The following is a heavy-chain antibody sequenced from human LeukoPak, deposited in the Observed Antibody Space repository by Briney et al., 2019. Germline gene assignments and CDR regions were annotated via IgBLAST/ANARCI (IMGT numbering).Heavy chain of an antibody. CDR3: ARERRSSGWYYYYYYYMDV. CDR2: ISSSSSYI. J-gene: IGHJ6*03. Sequence: GGSLRLSCAASGFTFSSYSMNWVRQAPGKGLEWVSSISSSSSYIYYADSVKGRFTISRDNAKNSLYLQMNSLRAEDTAVYYCARERRSSGWYYYYYYYMDVWGKGTTVTVAS. V-gene: IGHV3-21*01. D-gene: IGHD6-19*01. CDR1: GFTFSSYS.